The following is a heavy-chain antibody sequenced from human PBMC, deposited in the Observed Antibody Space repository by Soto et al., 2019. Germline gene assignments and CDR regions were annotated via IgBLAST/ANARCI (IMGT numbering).Heavy chain of an antibody. J-gene: IGHJ4*02. CDR2: INPNSGGT. V-gene: IGHV1-2*02. Sequence: ASVKVSCKASGYTFTGYYMHWVRQAPGQGLEWMGWINPNSGGTNYAQKFQGRVTMTRDTSISTAYMELSRLRSDDTAVYYCARRAAAGTDSFDYWGQGTLVTVSS. CDR1: GYTFTGYY. CDR3: ARRAAAGTDSFDY. D-gene: IGHD6-13*01.